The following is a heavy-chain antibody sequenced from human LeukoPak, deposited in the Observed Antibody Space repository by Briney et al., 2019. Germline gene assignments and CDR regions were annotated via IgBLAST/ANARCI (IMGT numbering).Heavy chain of an antibody. V-gene: IGHV3-21*01. Sequence: GGSLRLSCAASGFTFSRYSMTWVRQAPGKGLEWVSSFTSMSRTIYYADSVKGRFTISRDDAKESLYLQMNSPRAEDTAIYYCARQSSGIAATDKIDYWGQGALVTVSS. CDR2: FTSMSRTI. CDR1: GFTFSRYS. CDR3: ARQSSGIAATDKIDY. J-gene: IGHJ4*02. D-gene: IGHD6-13*01.